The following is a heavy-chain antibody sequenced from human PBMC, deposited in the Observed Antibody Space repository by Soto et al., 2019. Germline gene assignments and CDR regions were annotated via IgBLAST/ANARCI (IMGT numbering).Heavy chain of an antibody. Sequence: SETLSLTCTVSGVSISSYYWSWIRQPPGKGLEWIGYIYYSGSTNYNPSLKSRVTISVDTSKNQFSLKLSSVTAADTAVYYCARDSIGRYFDYWGQGTLVTVS. J-gene: IGHJ4*02. D-gene: IGHD3-9*01. CDR2: IYYSGST. CDR1: GVSISSYY. CDR3: ARDSIGRYFDY. V-gene: IGHV4-59*01.